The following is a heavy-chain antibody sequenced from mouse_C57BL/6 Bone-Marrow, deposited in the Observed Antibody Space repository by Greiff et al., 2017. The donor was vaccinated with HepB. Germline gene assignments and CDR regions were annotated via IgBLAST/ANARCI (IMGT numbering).Heavy chain of an antibody. CDR1: GYTFTSYD. V-gene: IGHV1-85*01. CDR2: IYPRDGST. J-gene: IGHJ3*01. D-gene: IGHD2-10*01. CDR3: TRSVCLPKRGFAY. Sequence: QVQLQQSGPELVKPGASVKLSCKASGYTFTSYDINWVKQRPGQGLEWIGWIYPRDGSTKYNQKFKGKAILTADKSSSTAYMELRSLTSEDSAVYYCTRSVCLPKRGFAYWGQGTLVTVSA.